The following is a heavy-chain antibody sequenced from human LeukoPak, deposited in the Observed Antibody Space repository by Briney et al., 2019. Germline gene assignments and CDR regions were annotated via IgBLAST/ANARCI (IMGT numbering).Heavy chain of an antibody. V-gene: IGHV1-69*06. Sequence: SVKVSCKASGGTFSSYAISWVRQAPGQGLEWMGGIIPIFGTANYAQKFQGRVTITADKSASTAYMELSSLRSEDTAVYYCARDPQGDDYGDYEFDYWGQGTLVTVSS. CDR1: GGTFSSYA. J-gene: IGHJ4*02. CDR3: ARDPQGDDYGDYEFDY. CDR2: IIPIFGTA. D-gene: IGHD4-17*01.